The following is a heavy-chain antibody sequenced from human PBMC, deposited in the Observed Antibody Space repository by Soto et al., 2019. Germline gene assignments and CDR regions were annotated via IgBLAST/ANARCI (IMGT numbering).Heavy chain of an antibody. CDR2: MYYTGDS. D-gene: IGHD3-10*01. CDR1: GGSTSSYY. CDR3: ARIPPYGSGSYLAFDM. Sequence: SETLSLTCTVSGGSTSSYYWSWIRQPPGKRMEWIAYMYYTGDSNYNPSLKSRATIAVDTSRNQFSLRVTSVTAADTAVYYCARIPPYGSGSYLAFDMWGQGTMVTVSS. V-gene: IGHV4-59*01. J-gene: IGHJ3*02.